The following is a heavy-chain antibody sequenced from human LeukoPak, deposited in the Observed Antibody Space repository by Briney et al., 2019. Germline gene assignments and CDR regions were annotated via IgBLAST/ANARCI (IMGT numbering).Heavy chain of an antibody. CDR2: ISWNSGSI. CDR1: GFTFDDYA. Sequence: PGRSLRLSCAASGFTFDDYAMHWVRQVTGKGLEWVSGISWNSGSIGYADSVEGRFTISRDNAKNSLYLQMNSLRAEDTALYYCAKGYYYGSGSYWPYYFDYWGQGTLVTVSS. V-gene: IGHV3-9*01. CDR3: AKGYYYGSGSYWPYYFDY. D-gene: IGHD3-10*01. J-gene: IGHJ4*02.